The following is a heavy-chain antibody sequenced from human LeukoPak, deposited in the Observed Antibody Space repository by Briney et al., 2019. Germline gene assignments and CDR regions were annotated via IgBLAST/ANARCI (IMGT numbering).Heavy chain of an antibody. CDR2: IPYDGSNK. D-gene: IGHD2-21*02. CDR1: GFTFSSYA. V-gene: IGHV3-30-3*01. CDR3: ARACGGDCYDAFDI. J-gene: IGHJ3*02. Sequence: GGSLRLSCAASGFTFSSYAMHWVRQAPGKGLEWVAVIPYDGSNKYYADSVKGRFTISRDNAKNSLYLQMNSLRAEDTAVYYCARACGGDCYDAFDIWGQGTMVTVSS.